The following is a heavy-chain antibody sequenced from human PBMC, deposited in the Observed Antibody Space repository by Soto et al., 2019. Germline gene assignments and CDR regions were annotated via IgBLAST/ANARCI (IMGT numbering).Heavy chain of an antibody. J-gene: IGHJ4*02. D-gene: IGHD3-16*01. CDR3: TIEGAYPGPDFDY. V-gene: IGHV3-72*01. Sequence: GGSLRLSCAASGFTFSDRYMDWVRQAPGKGLEWVGRTKNKANSYTTEYAASVKGRFTISRDDSRNSVYLQMNSLKTDDTAVYYCTIEGAYPGPDFDYWGQGTLLTVSS. CDR2: TKNKANSYTT. CDR1: GFTFSDRY.